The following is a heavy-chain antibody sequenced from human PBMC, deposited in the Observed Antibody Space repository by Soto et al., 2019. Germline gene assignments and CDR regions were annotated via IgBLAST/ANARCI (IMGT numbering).Heavy chain of an antibody. J-gene: IGHJ5*02. D-gene: IGHD1-20*01. Sequence: QVQLEQSGAEVKKPGASVKVSCKASGYTFTSYGISWVRQAPGQGLEGMGWISAYNGNTNYAQKLQGRVTMTTDTSTSTAYMELRSLRSDDTAVYYCARDGALLDPITGTSGFDPWGQGTLVTVSS. CDR2: ISAYNGNT. CDR3: ARDGALLDPITGTSGFDP. V-gene: IGHV1-18*01. CDR1: GYTFTSYG.